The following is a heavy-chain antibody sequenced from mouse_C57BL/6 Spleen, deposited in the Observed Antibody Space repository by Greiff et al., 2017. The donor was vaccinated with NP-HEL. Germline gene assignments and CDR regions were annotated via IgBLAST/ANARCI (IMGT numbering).Heavy chain of an antibody. Sequence: EVKLVESGGGLVQPGGSMKLSCVASGFTFSNYWMNWVRQSPEKGLEWVAQIRLKSDNYATNYAESVKGRFTISRADSKSSVYLQMNNLRAEDTGIYYCTEFTTVVAPYYYAMDYWGQGTSVTVSS. CDR1: GFTFSNYW. V-gene: IGHV6-3*01. CDR2: IRLKSDNYAT. D-gene: IGHD1-1*01. J-gene: IGHJ4*01. CDR3: TEFTTVVAPYYYAMDY.